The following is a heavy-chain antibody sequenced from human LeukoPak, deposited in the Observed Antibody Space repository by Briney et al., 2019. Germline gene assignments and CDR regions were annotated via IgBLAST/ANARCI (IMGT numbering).Heavy chain of an antibody. CDR3: ARHGGSYAY. V-gene: IGHV4-39*01. D-gene: IGHD1-26*01. J-gene: IGHJ4*02. CDR2: IYYSGST. CDR1: GGSISSSSYY. Sequence: PSETLSLTCTVSGGSISSSSYYWGWIRQPPGKGLEWIGSIYYSGSTYYNPSLKSRVTISVDTSKNQFSLKLSPVTAADTAVYYCARHGGSYAYWGQGTLVTVSS.